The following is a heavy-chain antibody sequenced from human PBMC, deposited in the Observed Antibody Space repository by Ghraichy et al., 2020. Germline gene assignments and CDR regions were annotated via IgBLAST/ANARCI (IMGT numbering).Heavy chain of an antibody. D-gene: IGHD3-3*01. CDR2: INSDGSST. J-gene: IGHJ4*02. Sequence: LSLTCAASGFTFSSYWMHWVRQAPGKGLVWVSRINSDGSSTSYADSVKGRFTISRDNAKNTLYLQMNSLRAEDTAVYYCARDNYDFWSGYQLDYWGQGTLVTVSS. V-gene: IGHV3-74*01. CDR1: GFTFSSYW. CDR3: ARDNYDFWSGYQLDY.